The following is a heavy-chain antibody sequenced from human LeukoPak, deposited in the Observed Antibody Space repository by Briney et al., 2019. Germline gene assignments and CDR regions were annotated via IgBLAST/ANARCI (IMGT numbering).Heavy chain of an antibody. J-gene: IGHJ6*02. CDR2: INPNSGGT. D-gene: IGHD3-10*01. Sequence: ASVKVSCKASGYTFTASYIHWVRQAPGHGLEWMGWINPNSGGTNYAQKFQGRVTMTRDTSISTAYMELSSLRSDDTAVYYCARWDPDYFGSGSSYYYFGLDVWGQGTTVTVSS. V-gene: IGHV1-2*02. CDR1: GYTFTASY. CDR3: ARWDPDYFGSGSSYYYFGLDV.